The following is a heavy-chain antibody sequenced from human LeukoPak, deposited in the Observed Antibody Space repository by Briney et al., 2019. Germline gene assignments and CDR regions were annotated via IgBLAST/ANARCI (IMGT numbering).Heavy chain of an antibody. D-gene: IGHD2-21*02. Sequence: SGTLSLTCAVSGGSISSSNWWSWVRQPPGKGLEWIGEIYHSGSTNYNPSLKSRVTISVDKSKNQFSLKLSSVTAADTAVYYCARRRLCGGDCYPFDPWGQGTLVIVSS. V-gene: IGHV4-4*02. CDR3: ARRRLCGGDCYPFDP. CDR2: IYHSGST. CDR1: GGSISSSNW. J-gene: IGHJ5*02.